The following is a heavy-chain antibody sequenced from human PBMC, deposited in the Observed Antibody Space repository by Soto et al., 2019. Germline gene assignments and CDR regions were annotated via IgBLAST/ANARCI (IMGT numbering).Heavy chain of an antibody. CDR1: GLTVSRNY. Sequence: PGGSLRLSCAASGLTVSRNYMNWVRQAPGKGLEWVSALYGGDNPEYADSVKGRFTISRDNSRNTLYLQMNSLRADDTAVYYCAKRQQLVRYYYGLDVWGQGTTVTSP. D-gene: IGHD6-13*01. CDR3: AKRQQLVRYYYGLDV. V-gene: IGHV3-53*01. J-gene: IGHJ6*02. CDR2: LYGGDNP.